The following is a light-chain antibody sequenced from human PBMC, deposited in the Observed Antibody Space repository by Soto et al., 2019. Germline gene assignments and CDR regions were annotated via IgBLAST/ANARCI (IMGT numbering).Light chain of an antibody. V-gene: IGKV1-5*01. CDR2: DAS. CDR3: QQYNSYPYT. J-gene: IGKJ5*01. CDR1: QSVSSW. Sequence: DIRMTQSPSTLSASVGDRVTITCRASQSVSSWLAWYQQKPGKVPKLLIYDASTLESGVPSTFGGSGSGTEFTLTISSLQPEDFATYFCQQYNSYPYTFGQGTRLEIK.